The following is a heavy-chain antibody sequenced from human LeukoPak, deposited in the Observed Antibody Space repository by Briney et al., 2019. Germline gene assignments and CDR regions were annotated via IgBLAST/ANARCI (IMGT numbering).Heavy chain of an antibody. Sequence: GGSLRLSCAASGFTFSSYAMSWVRQAPGKGLEWVANIKQDGSEKYYVDSVKGRFTISRDNAKNSLYLQMNSLRAEDTAVYYXXXXXXXXXXXXXXXXYYYYGMDVWGQGTTVTVSS. CDR1: GFTFSSYA. CDR3: XXXXXXXXXXXXXXXYYYYGMDV. J-gene: IGHJ6*02. V-gene: IGHV3-7*01. CDR2: IKQDGSEK.